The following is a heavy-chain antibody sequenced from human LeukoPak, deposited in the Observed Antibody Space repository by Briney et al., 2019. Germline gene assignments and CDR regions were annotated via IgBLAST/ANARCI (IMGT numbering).Heavy chain of an antibody. CDR2: ISGGSTYT. D-gene: IGHD5-18*01. CDR3: ARGGYRSSLDS. CDR1: GFTSSDYY. J-gene: IGHJ4*02. V-gene: IGHV3-11*05. Sequence: GGSLRLSCAVSGFTSSDYYMTWIRQAPGKGLEWISYISGGSTYTNYADSVKGRFTVSRDYAKNSLFLQMSGLGAEDTAVYYCARGGYRSSLDSWGQGTLVTVSS.